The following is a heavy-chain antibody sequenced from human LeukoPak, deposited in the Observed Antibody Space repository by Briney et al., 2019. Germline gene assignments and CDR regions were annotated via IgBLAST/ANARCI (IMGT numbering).Heavy chain of an antibody. CDR3: ARAGYSSGWYDY. CDR2: INRSGST. J-gene: IGHJ4*02. V-gene: IGHV4-34*01. D-gene: IGHD6-13*01. Sequence: SETLSLTCAVYGGSFSGYYWSWIRQPPGKGLEWIGEINRSGSTNYNPSLKSRVTISVDTSKNQFSLKLSSVTAADTAVYYCARAGYSSGWYDYWGQGTLVTVSS. CDR1: GGSFSGYY.